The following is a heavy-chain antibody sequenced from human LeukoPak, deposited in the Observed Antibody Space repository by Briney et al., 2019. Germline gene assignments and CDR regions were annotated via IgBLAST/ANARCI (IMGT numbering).Heavy chain of an antibody. CDR2: INHSGST. D-gene: IGHD4-17*01. Sequence: PSETLSLTCAVYGGSFSGYYWSWIRQPPGKGLEWIGEINHSGSTSYNPSLKSRVTISVDTSKNQFSLKLSSVTAADTAVYYCARGTTTFDYWGQGTLVTVSS. V-gene: IGHV4-34*01. CDR3: ARGTTTFDY. J-gene: IGHJ4*02. CDR1: GGSFSGYY.